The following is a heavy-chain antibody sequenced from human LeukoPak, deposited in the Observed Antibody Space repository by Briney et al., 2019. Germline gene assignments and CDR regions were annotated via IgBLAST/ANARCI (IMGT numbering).Heavy chain of an antibody. D-gene: IGHD3-22*01. Sequence: GGSLRLSCAASGFTFSDYYMSWIRQAPGKGLEWVSYISSSSSYTNYADSVKGRFTISRANAKNSLYLQMNSLRAEDTAVYYCARLTYYYDSSGYYYFDYWGQGTLVTVSS. J-gene: IGHJ4*02. CDR1: GFTFSDYY. V-gene: IGHV3-11*03. CDR3: ARLTYYYDSSGYYYFDY. CDR2: ISSSSSYT.